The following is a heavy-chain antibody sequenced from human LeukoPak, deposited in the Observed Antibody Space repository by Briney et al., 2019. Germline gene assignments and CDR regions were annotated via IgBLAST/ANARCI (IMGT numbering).Heavy chain of an antibody. CDR3: ARFSPRAMGNYLDF. D-gene: IGHD7-27*01. V-gene: IGHV4-59*12. CDR2: IYYSGTT. J-gene: IGHJ4*02. Sequence: PSETLSLTCTVSGGSINNYYWFWIRQPPGKGLEYIGFIYYSGTTNYNPSLKSRVTISLDTSKNQFSLKLSSVTAADTAVYYCARFSPRAMGNYLDFWGQGTLVTVSS. CDR1: GGSINNYY.